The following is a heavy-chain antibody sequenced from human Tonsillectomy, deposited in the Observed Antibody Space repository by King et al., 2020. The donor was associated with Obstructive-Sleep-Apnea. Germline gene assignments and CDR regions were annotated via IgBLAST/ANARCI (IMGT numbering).Heavy chain of an antibody. J-gene: IGHJ6*02. V-gene: IGHV7-4-1*02. Sequence: QLVPSGSELKKPGASVKVSCTASGYTFTSYAMNWVRQAPGQGLEWMGWINTNTGNPTYAQGFTGRFVFSLDTSVSTAYLQISSLKAEDTAVYYCAREDGGIAALGGYYYGMDVWGQGTTVTVSS. CDR1: GYTFTSYA. D-gene: IGHD6-6*01. CDR2: INTNTGNP. CDR3: AREDGGIAALGGYYYGMDV.